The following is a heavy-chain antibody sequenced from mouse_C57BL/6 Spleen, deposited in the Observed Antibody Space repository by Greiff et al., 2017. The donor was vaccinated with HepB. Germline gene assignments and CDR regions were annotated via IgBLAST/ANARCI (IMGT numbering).Heavy chain of an antibody. D-gene: IGHD1-1*01. CDR2: IYPRSGNT. V-gene: IGHV1-81*01. Sequence: QVQLQQSGAELARPGASVKLSCKASGYTFTSYGISWVKQRTGQGLEWIGEIYPRSGNTYYNEKFKGKATLTADKSSSTAYMELRSLTSEDSAVYFCARCPLYYYGSSSYAMDYWGQGTSVTVSS. CDR3: ARCPLYYYGSSSYAMDY. J-gene: IGHJ4*01. CDR1: GYTFTSYG.